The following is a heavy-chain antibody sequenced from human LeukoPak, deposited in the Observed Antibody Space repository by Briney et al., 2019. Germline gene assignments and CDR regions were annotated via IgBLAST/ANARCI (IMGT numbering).Heavy chain of an antibody. J-gene: IGHJ4*02. CDR2: INHSGST. CDR1: DGSFSGYY. V-gene: IGHV4-34*01. Sequence: KPSETLSLTCAVYDGSFSGYYWSWIRQPPGKGLEWIGEINHSGSTNYNPSLKSRVTISVDTSKNQFSLKLSSVTAADTAVYYCARGTMIVVVPTFDYWGQGTLVTVSS. CDR3: ARGTMIVVVPTFDY. D-gene: IGHD3-22*01.